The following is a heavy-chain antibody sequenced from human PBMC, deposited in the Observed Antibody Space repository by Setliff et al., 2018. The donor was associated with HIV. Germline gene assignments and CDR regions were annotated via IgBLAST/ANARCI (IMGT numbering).Heavy chain of an antibody. CDR3: GGNGYYSIDY. Sequence: SETLSLTCTVSGYPISSGYYWGWVRQAPGGGLEWIGSVYYSGSTYYNPSLQGRVTISVDKSKSQFSLKLNSVTAADTAVYYCGGNGYYSIDYWGQGTLVTVSS. V-gene: IGHV4-38-2*02. J-gene: IGHJ4*02. CDR1: GYPISSGYY. CDR2: VYYSGST. D-gene: IGHD3-22*01.